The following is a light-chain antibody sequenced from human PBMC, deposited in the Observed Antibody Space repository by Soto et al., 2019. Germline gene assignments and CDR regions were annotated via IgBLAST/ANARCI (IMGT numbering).Light chain of an antibody. V-gene: IGKV3-15*01. J-gene: IGKJ4*01. CDR1: QSVSST. CDR3: QQYKNWPLT. Sequence: EIVMTQSPATLSVSSGGRATLSCRASQSVSSTLAWYQQKPGQAPRLLIYGASTRATGFPARFSGSGSGTEFTLTISSLQSEDFAVYYCQQYKNWPLTFGGGTRVEIK. CDR2: GAS.